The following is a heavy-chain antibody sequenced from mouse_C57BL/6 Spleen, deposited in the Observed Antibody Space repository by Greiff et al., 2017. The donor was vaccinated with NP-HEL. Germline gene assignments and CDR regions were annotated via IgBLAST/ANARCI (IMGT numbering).Heavy chain of an antibody. CDR2: INPNYGTT. J-gene: IGHJ2*01. V-gene: IGHV1-39*01. CDR3: AREKGGTHFDY. CDR1: GYSFTDYN. D-gene: IGHD3-3*01. Sequence: SGYSFTDYNMNWVKQSNGKSLEWIGVINPNYGTTSYNQKFKGKATLTVDQSSSTAYMQLNSLTSEDSAVYYCAREKGGTHFDYWGQGTTLTVSS.